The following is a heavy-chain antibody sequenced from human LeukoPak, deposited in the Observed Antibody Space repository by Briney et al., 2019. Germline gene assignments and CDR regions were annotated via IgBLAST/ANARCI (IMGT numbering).Heavy chain of an antibody. J-gene: IGHJ4*02. CDR2: IYYSGST. D-gene: IGHD5-18*01. Sequence: SETLSLTCTVSGGSISSYYWSWIRQAPGKGLEWIGYIYYSGSTNYNPSLKSRVTISVDTSKNQFSLKLSSVTAADTAVYYCARVGYSYGSFDYWGQGTLVTVSS. CDR1: GGSISSYY. V-gene: IGHV4-59*01. CDR3: ARVGYSYGSFDY.